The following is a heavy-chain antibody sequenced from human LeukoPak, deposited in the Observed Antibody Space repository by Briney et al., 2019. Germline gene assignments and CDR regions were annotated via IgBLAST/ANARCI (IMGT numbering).Heavy chain of an antibody. CDR3: LRRTYNDILAGLFDAFDI. CDR1: GGSFSGYY. Sequence: SETLSLTCVVYGGSFSGYYWSWIRQPPGKGLEWIGEINHSGTTKYNPAFESRGTISIDTSKNQFFLKLSTGTAADTAVLYCLRRTYNDILAGLFDAFDIWGQGTMVTVSS. V-gene: IGHV4-34*01. CDR2: INHSGTT. J-gene: IGHJ3*02. D-gene: IGHD3-9*01.